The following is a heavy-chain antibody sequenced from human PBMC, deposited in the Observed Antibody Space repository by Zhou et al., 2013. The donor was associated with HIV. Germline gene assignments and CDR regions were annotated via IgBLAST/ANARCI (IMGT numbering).Heavy chain of an antibody. Sequence: QVQVQESGPGLVKPSETLSLTCVVSGDSLSNYYWSWIRQPAGMGLEWIGRVYETGDTNYNPSLKSRVTMSIDMSKNHFSLKLSSVTAADTAVYYCARGNSGWFDPWGQGTLVTVSS. CDR3: ARGNSGWFDP. V-gene: IGHV4-4*07. CDR1: GDSLSNYY. D-gene: IGHD1-26*01. J-gene: IGHJ5*02. CDR2: VYETGDT.